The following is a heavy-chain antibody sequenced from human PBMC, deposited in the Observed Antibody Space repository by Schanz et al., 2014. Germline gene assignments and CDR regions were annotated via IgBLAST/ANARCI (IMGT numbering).Heavy chain of an antibody. D-gene: IGHD3-16*01. J-gene: IGHJ5*02. CDR3: ASARCFTCPDYWFAP. CDR1: GFSFSNYW. CDR2: IKQDGSEK. V-gene: IGHV3-7*02. Sequence: EVQLVESGGGLVQPGESLRLSCAASGFSFSNYWMSWVRQAPGKGLEWVANIKQDGSEKYYVDSVKGRFTISRDNAKKSLYLRMNSLRAEDTAVYYCASARCFTCPDYWFAPWGQGTLVTVSS.